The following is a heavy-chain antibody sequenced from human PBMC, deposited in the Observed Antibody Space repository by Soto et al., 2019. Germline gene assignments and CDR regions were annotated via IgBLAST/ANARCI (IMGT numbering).Heavy chain of an antibody. Sequence: SETLSLTCPVSGYSVRKYYWNWIRQPAGKGLEWIGRIYTTRSPNYNPSLKSRVTMSVDTSKNQFSLKLNLSSVTAADTAVYYCARSPAYGDYANLDTWGQGTLVTAPQ. CDR3: ARSPAYGDYANLDT. CDR2: IYTTRSP. CDR1: GYSVRKYY. V-gene: IGHV4-4*07. J-gene: IGHJ5*02. D-gene: IGHD4-17*01.